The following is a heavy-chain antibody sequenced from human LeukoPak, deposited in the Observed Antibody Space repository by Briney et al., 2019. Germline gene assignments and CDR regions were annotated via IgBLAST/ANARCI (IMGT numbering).Heavy chain of an antibody. CDR3: AKFRYYDSSGYFPPDY. Sequence: ASVKVSCKASGGTFSSYAISWVRQAPGQGLEWMGGIIPIFATVKYAQNFQGRVTITADKSTSTAYMELSSLRSEDTAVYYCAKFRYYDSSGYFPPDYWGQGTLVTVSS. J-gene: IGHJ4*02. CDR1: GGTFSSYA. V-gene: IGHV1-69*06. D-gene: IGHD3-22*01. CDR2: IIPIFATV.